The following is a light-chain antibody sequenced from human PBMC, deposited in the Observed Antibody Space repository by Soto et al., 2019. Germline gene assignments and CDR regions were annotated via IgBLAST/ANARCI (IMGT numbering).Light chain of an antibody. V-gene: IGKV3-15*01. J-gene: IGKJ2*01. Sequence: EIVMTQSPATLSVSPGERATLSCRASQSVNSNLAWYQQKPGQAPRLLIYGASTRATGIPARFSGIGSGTEFTLTISSLQSEDFAVYYCQQYNNWPPYTFGQGTMLEIK. CDR1: QSVNSN. CDR3: QQYNNWPPYT. CDR2: GAS.